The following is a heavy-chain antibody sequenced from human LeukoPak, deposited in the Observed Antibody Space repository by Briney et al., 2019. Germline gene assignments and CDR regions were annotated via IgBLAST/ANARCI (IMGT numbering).Heavy chain of an antibody. Sequence: GGSLRLSCAASGFTFSLYWMSWVRQVPGKGLEWVANVNQDGSEKYYVDSVKGRFTISRDNAKNSLYLQMNSLRVDDTAIYYCARDGDTSGYSDWGQGTLVTVSS. CDR3: ARDGDTSGYSD. CDR1: GFTFSLYW. CDR2: VNQDGSEK. J-gene: IGHJ4*02. D-gene: IGHD3-22*01. V-gene: IGHV3-7*01.